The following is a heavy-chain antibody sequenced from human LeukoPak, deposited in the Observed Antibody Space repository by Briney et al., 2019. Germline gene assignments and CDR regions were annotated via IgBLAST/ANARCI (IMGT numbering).Heavy chain of an antibody. CDR3: ARESWSSLT. Sequence: GGSLRLSCAASGFSFSSYWMSWVRQAPGKGLEWVANVKGDGNGNNYVDSVKGRFTISRDNAKNSLYLQMNSLRAEDTAVYYCARESWSSLTWGQGTLVTVSS. CDR1: GFSFSSYW. D-gene: IGHD2-2*01. V-gene: IGHV3-7*01. J-gene: IGHJ5*02. CDR2: VKGDGNGN.